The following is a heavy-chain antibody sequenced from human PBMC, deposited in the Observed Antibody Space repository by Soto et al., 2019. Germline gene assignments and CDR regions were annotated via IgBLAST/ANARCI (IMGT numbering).Heavy chain of an antibody. CDR2: IKSKTDGGTI. D-gene: IGHD6-19*01. V-gene: IGHV3-15*07. CDR3: TTDGLAVAVFDY. CDR1: GFTFNNAW. Sequence: VQLVESGGGLVKPGGSLRLSCAASGFTFNNAWMNWVRQAPGKGLEWVGRIKSKTDGGTIDYAAPVKGRFTISRDDSKNTLYLPMNSMKTEDTAVYYCTTDGLAVAVFDYWGQGTLGTVSS. J-gene: IGHJ4*02.